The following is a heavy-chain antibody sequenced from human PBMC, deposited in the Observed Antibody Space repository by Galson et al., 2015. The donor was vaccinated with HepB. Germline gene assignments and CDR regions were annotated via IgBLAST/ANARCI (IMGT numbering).Heavy chain of an antibody. CDR2: INHSGST. V-gene: IGHV4-34*01. Sequence: LRLSCAPSGFTFSSYAMSWVRQAPGKGLEWIGEINHSGSTNYNPSLKSQVTISVDTSKNQFSLKLSSVTAADTAVYYCARGLSLGGDIVVVPAAPAIYYFDYWGQGTLVTVSS. J-gene: IGHJ4*02. D-gene: IGHD2-2*01. CDR3: ARGLSLGGDIVVVPAAPAIYYFDY. CDR1: GFTFSSYA.